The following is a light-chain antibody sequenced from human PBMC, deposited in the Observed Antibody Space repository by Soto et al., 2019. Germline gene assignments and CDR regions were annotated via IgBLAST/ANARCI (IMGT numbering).Light chain of an antibody. V-gene: IGKV2-28*01. J-gene: IGKJ4*01. CDR1: QSLLASDGKNY. CDR2: LGS. CDR3: MQALETPLT. Sequence: DLVMTQSPLSLSVTPGEPASISCRSSQSLLASDGKNYLDWYLQKPGQPPQLLVYLGSTRASGVPDRFTGSGSGTDFTLKISRVEVEDVGVYYCMQALETPLTFGGGTKVEIK.